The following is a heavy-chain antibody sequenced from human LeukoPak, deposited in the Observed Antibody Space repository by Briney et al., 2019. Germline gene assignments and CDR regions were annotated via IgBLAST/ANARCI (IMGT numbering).Heavy chain of an antibody. Sequence: VKVSCKASGYTFTDYYMHWLRQAPGQGLEWMGWINPNSGVTNFAQKFQGRVTMTRDTSINTAYMELSRLTSDDTAVYYCARDGGLDYWGQGTLVAVSS. V-gene: IGHV1-2*02. CDR1: GYTFTDYY. CDR3: ARDGGLDY. CDR2: INPNSGVT. J-gene: IGHJ4*02.